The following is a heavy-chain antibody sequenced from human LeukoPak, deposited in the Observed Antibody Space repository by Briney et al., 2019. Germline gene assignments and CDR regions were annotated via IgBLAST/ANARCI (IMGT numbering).Heavy chain of an antibody. D-gene: IGHD2-15*01. CDR3: ARWGYCSGGSCRYGMDV. Sequence: PGGSLRLSCAASGFTVSSDYMSWVRQAPGKGREWVSVIYSGGSTYYADSVKGRFTISRHTSKNSIYLQMHSLRAEDTAVYYCARWGYCSGGSCRYGMDVWGQGTTVTVSS. J-gene: IGHJ6*02. CDR2: IYSGGST. CDR1: GFTVSSDY. V-gene: IGHV3-53*04.